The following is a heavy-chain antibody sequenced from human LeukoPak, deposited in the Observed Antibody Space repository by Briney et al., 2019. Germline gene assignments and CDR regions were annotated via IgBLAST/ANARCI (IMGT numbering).Heavy chain of an antibody. Sequence: SETLSLTCTVSGGSISSSSYYWGWIRQPPGKGLEWIGNIFYSGGTYYSPSLTSRVTISLDTSRNQFSLKLSSVTAADTAVYYCARQPYSSSMLDPWGQGTLVTVSS. CDR2: IFYSGGT. D-gene: IGHD6-13*01. J-gene: IGHJ5*02. V-gene: IGHV4-39*01. CDR1: GGSISSSSYY. CDR3: ARQPYSSSMLDP.